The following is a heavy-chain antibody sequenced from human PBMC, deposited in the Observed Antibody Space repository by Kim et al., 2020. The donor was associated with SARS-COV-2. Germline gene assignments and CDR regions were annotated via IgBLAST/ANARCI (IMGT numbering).Heavy chain of an antibody. Sequence: GGSLRLSCAASGFSFSDYYMSWIRQAPGKGLEWVAFISTTGSFTNYAGSVKGRFTISRDNAQSALFLQMNSLRAGDTAVYFCARDFLRVGGAVYYYYGM. CDR3: ARDFLRVGGAVYYYYGM. CDR2: ISTTGSFT. J-gene: IGHJ6*01. D-gene: IGHD3-16*01. CDR1: GFSFSDYY. V-gene: IGHV3-11*06.